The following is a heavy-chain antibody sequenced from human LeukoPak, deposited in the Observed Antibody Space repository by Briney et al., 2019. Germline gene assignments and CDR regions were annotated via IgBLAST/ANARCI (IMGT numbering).Heavy chain of an antibody. J-gene: IGHJ4*02. D-gene: IGHD2-15*01. CDR1: RFTFNSYA. Sequence: GGSLRLSCAASRFTFNSYAVNWVRQAPGKGLEWVSGINGNGYITYYADSVRGRFTISRDNSKNTLYLQMNSLRAGDTAVYYCARVKRDCSGGSCYSYGYWGQGTLVTVSS. CDR2: INGNGYIT. V-gene: IGHV3-23*01. CDR3: ARVKRDCSGGSCYSYGY.